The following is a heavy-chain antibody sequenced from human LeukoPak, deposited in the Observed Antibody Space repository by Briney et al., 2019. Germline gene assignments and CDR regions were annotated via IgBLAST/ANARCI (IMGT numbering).Heavy chain of an antibody. CDR1: GGSFSGYY. Sequence: SETLSLTCAVYGGSFSGYYWSWIRQPPGKGLEWIGEINHSGSTNYNPSLKSRVTISVDTSKNQFSLKLSSVTAADTAVYYCARGNRITIFGVVIIPVLNWFDPWGQGTLVTVSS. D-gene: IGHD3-3*01. CDR2: INHSGST. J-gene: IGHJ5*02. CDR3: ARGNRITIFGVVIIPVLNWFDP. V-gene: IGHV4-34*01.